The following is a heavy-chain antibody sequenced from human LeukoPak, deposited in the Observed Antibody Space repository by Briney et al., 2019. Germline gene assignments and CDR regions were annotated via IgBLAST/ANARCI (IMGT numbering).Heavy chain of an antibody. J-gene: IGHJ4*02. CDR2: NSGSGTNT. Sequence: GGSLRLSCAASGFTFSSYAMSWVRQAPGKGLEWVAGNSGSGTNTDYADSVKGRFTISRDNSKNTLYVQMNSLRAEDTAVYYCAKTPAPVFGSKHYFDYWGQGTLVTVSS. CDR3: AKTPAPVFGSKHYFDY. V-gene: IGHV3-23*01. CDR1: GFTFSSYA. D-gene: IGHD3-3*01.